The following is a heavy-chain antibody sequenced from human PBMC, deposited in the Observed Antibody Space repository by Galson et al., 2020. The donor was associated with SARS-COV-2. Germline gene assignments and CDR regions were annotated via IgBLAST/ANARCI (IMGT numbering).Heavy chain of an antibody. D-gene: IGHD3-16*01. J-gene: IGHJ4*02. CDR3: ARDNPTPIPYYLDY. CDR1: GFTFSSYG. Sequence: GGSLRLSCAASGFTFSSYGMHWVRQAPGKGLEWVAVIWYDGSNKYYADSVKGRFTISRDNSKNTLYLQMNSLRAEDTAVYYCARDNPTPIPYYLDYWGQGTLVTVSS. CDR2: IWYDGSNK. V-gene: IGHV3-33*01.